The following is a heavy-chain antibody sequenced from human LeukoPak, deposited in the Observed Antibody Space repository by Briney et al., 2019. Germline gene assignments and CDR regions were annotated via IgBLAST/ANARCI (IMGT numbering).Heavy chain of an antibody. CDR2: IDYSGGST. J-gene: IGHJ4*02. D-gene: IGHD3-10*01. CDR1: GFTLSSYE. V-gene: IGHV3-23*01. CDR3: AKDLLTMVRGVCVY. Sequence: GGSLRLSCTASGFTLSSYEMSWIRQAPGKGLEWVSCIDYSGGSTYYADSVKGRFTISRDNSKNTLYLQMNSLRAEDTAVYYCAKDLLTMVRGVCVYWGQGTLVTVSS.